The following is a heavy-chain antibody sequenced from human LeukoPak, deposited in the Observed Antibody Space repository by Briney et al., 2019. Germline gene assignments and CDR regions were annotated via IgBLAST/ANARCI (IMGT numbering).Heavy chain of an antibody. Sequence: GGSLRLSCAASGFTFSSYGMHWVRQAPGKGLDWVAFIRYDGSNKYYADSVKGRFTISRDNAKNTLYLQMNSLRAEDTAVYYCARDLRYYYDSSGYYFDYWGQGALVTVSS. D-gene: IGHD3-22*01. CDR2: IRYDGSNK. V-gene: IGHV3-30*02. J-gene: IGHJ4*02. CDR3: ARDLRYYYDSSGYYFDY. CDR1: GFTFSSYG.